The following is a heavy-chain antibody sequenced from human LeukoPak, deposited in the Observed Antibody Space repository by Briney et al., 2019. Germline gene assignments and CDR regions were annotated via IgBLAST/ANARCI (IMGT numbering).Heavy chain of an antibody. CDR1: GGSMNNYY. CDR2: IYHTGSA. Sequence: PSETLSLTCTDSGGSMNNYYWSWIRQSPGKGLEWVGYIYHTGSATYKPSLKSRVTLSLDTSKNQFSLRLNSVTAADTAVYYCARLDDYCSGGSCYGYFDYWGQGTLVTVSS. D-gene: IGHD2-15*01. CDR3: ARLDDYCSGGSCYGYFDY. V-gene: IGHV4-59*01. J-gene: IGHJ4*02.